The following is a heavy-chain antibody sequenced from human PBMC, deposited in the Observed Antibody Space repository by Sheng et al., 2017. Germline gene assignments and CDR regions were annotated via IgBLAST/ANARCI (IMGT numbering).Heavy chain of an antibody. CDR1: GFTFSSYA. J-gene: IGHJ4*02. Sequence: EVQLVESGEGLVPAGGSLRLSCAASGFTFSSYAMHWVRQAPGRDWNMFQLLVVMGVATYYADXVKGRFTISRDNSKNTLYLQMGSLRAEDMAVYYCGERREHLWLLTYWGQGTLGHRLL. CDR2: LVVMGVAT. D-gene: IGHD3-9*01. V-gene: IGHV3-64*02. CDR3: GERREHLWLLTY.